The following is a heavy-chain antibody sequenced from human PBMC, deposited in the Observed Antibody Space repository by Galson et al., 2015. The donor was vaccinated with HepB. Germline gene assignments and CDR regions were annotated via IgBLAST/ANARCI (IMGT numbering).Heavy chain of an antibody. J-gene: IGHJ4*02. CDR3: ARDRGGIANPPGFDY. CDR1: GFTFSSYW. Sequence: SLRLSCAASGFTFSSYWMSWVRQAPGKGLEWVANIKQDGSEKYYADSVKGRFTISRDNAKNSLYLQMNSLRAEDTAVYYCARDRGGIANPPGFDYWGQGTLVTVSS. CDR2: IKQDGSEK. D-gene: IGHD6-13*01. V-gene: IGHV3-7*03.